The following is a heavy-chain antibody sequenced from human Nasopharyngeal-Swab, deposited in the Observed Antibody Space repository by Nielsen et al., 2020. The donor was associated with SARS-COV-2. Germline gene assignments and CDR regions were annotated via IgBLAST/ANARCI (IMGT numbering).Heavy chain of an antibody. CDR3: ARTEAYGDYEDY. D-gene: IGHD4-17*01. Sequence: ASVKVSCKASGYTFNRYYISWVRQAPGQGLEWMGWISAYSGKTNFAQKFQDRLTMITDASTSTAYMELKSLRSDDTAIYYCARTEAYGDYEDYWGQGTLVSVSS. CDR2: ISAYSGKT. CDR1: GYTFNRYY. V-gene: IGHV1-18*01. J-gene: IGHJ4*02.